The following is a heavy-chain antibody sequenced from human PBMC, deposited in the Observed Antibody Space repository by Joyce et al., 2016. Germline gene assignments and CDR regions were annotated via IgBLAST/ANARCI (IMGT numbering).Heavy chain of an antibody. CDR2: IYSGGDT. Sequence: EVQLVESGGGLIQPGGSLRLSCAASGFTVSNNYMTWVRQAPGKGLEWVSVIYSGGDTYYADSVKGRFTISRDKNTLDLQMNSLRGEDTAVYYCARVPGFHWGQGTLVTVSS. CDR3: ARVPGFH. CDR1: GFTVSNNY. V-gene: IGHV3-53*01. J-gene: IGHJ4*02.